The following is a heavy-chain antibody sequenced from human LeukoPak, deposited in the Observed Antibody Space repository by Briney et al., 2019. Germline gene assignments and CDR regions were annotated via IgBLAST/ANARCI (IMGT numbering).Heavy chain of an antibody. CDR2: VNHDGNI. J-gene: IGHJ3*02. Sequence: SETLSLTCAVYGGSFSGYPCNWIRQPPGKGLEWIGEVNHDGNIYYNPSLNSRVTISFDTSKNQFSLTLNSVTAADTAVYYCASRGYTYGVNAFDIWGQGTMVTVSS. V-gene: IGHV4-34*01. CDR1: GGSFSGYP. CDR3: ASRGYTYGVNAFDI. D-gene: IGHD5-18*01.